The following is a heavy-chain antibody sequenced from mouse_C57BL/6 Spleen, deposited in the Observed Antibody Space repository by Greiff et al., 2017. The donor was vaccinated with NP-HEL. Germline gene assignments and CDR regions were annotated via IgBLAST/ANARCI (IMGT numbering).Heavy chain of an antibody. CDR2: IDPETGGT. J-gene: IGHJ2*01. V-gene: IGHV1-15*01. D-gene: IGHD1-1*01. Sequence: QVQLQQPGAELVRPGASVTLSCKASGYTFTDYEMHWVKQTPVHGLEWIGAIDPETGGTAYNQKFKGKAILTADKSSSTAYMELRSLTSEDSAVYYCTREDYGSSYDFDYWGQGTTLTVSS. CDR3: TREDYGSSYDFDY. CDR1: GYTFTDYE.